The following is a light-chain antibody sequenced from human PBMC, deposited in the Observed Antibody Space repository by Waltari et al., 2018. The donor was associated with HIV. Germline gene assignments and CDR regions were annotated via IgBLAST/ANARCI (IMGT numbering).Light chain of an antibody. J-gene: IGLJ3*02. CDR2: RNS. CDR3: AAWDDSLSGWV. CDR1: SSNIGDNY. Sequence: QSALTQPPSTSGTPGQTVTIPCSGSSSNIGDNYVSWYQQLPGTAPKLLIYRNSQRPSGVRDRFSGSKSGTSASLAINDLRSEDEAEYHCAAWDDSLSGWVFGGGTNLTVI. V-gene: IGLV1-47*01.